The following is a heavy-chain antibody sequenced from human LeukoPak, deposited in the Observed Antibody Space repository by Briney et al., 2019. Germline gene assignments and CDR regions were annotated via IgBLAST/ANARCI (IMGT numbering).Heavy chain of an antibody. J-gene: IGHJ4*02. Sequence: SETLSLTCTVSGGSISSSSYYWGWIRQPPGKGLEWIGSIYYSGSTYYNPSFKSRVTISVDTSKNQFSLKLSSVTAADTAVYYCASTGGSGSYQSDYWGQGTLVTVSS. CDR2: IYYSGST. D-gene: IGHD3-10*01. CDR1: GGSISSSSYY. V-gene: IGHV4-39*01. CDR3: ASTGGSGSYQSDY.